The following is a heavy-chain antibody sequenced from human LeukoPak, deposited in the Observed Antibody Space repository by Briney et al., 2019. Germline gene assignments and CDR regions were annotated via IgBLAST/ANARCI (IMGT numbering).Heavy chain of an antibody. CDR1: DGSMGTYY. CDR3: ARGRLGRQHASFFDS. CDR2: IYYSGST. V-gene: IGHV4-59*08. J-gene: IGHJ4*02. Sequence: PSETLSLTCSASDGSMGTYYWGWIRQPPGKGLEWIGYIYYSGSTTYNPSLKSRVTVSVDTSKNQFSLKLTSMTAADTAVYYCARGRLGRQHASFFDSWGQGTLVTVSS. D-gene: IGHD2-2*01.